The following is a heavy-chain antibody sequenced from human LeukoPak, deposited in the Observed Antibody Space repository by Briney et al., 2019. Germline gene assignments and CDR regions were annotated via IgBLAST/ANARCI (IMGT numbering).Heavy chain of an antibody. D-gene: IGHD6-19*01. Sequence: GGSLRLSCAASGFTFSSYGMHWVRQAPGKGLEWVAFIRYDGSNKYYADSVKGRFTISRDNSKNTLYLHVNSLRPEDTAVYYCASGAMSGWQYDNYFDYWGQGTLVTVSS. V-gene: IGHV3-30*02. CDR1: GFTFSSYG. CDR3: ASGAMSGWQYDNYFDY. J-gene: IGHJ4*02. CDR2: IRYDGSNK.